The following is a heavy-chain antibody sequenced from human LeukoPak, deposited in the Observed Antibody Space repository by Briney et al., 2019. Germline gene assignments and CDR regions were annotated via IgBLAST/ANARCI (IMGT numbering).Heavy chain of an antibody. D-gene: IGHD4-23*01. CDR1: GGSISSGGYS. V-gene: IGHV4-30-2*01. J-gene: IGHJ4*02. Sequence: PSQTLSLTCAVSGGSISSGGYSWSWIRQPPGKGLEWIGYIYHSGSTYYNPSLKSRVTISVDRSKNQFSLKLSSVTAADTAVYYCARDSDIGGRFDYWGQGTLVTVSS. CDR3: ARDSDIGGRFDY. CDR2: IYHSGST.